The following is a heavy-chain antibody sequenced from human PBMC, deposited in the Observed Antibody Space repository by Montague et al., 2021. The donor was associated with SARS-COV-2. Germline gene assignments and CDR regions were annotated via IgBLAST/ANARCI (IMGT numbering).Heavy chain of an antibody. CDR1: GFTFTSYA. D-gene: IGHD5-18*01. J-gene: IGHJ4*02. CDR3: ARDQGGYSYNDY. Sequence: SLRLSCAASGFTFTSYAMHWVRQAPGKGLEWVAVISFDGTNKYYTDSVKGRFTISRDNSKNTLYLQMHSVRPEDTAVYYYARDQGGYSYNDYWGQGTLVTVSS. V-gene: IGHV3-30-3*01. CDR2: ISFDGTNK.